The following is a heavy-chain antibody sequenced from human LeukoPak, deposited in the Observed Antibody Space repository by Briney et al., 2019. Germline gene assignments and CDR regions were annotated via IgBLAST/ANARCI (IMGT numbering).Heavy chain of an antibody. J-gene: IGHJ5*02. CDR3: ATQGLGDRSGHSWFDP. CDR1: GGSISSYY. D-gene: IGHD3-22*01. CDR2: IYTSGST. Sequence: SSETLSLTCTVSGGSISSYYWCWIRQPPGKGLERIGYIYTSGSTNYNPSLKSRVTMSLDTSRNQFSLKLSSVTAADTAVYYCATQGLGDRSGHSWFDPWGQGTLVTVSS. V-gene: IGHV4-4*09.